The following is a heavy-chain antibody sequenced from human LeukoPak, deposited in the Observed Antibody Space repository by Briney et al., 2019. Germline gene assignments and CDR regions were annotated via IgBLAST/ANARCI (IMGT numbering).Heavy chain of an antibody. CDR3: VRVAPPLAMITIVDY. Sequence: GGSLRLSCAASGFTVSSNFMSWLRQAPGKGLEWVSVLYTGGSTHYADSVKGRFTISRDISKNTVYLQMNSLRAEDTAVYYCVRVAPPLAMITIVDYWGQGTLVTASS. D-gene: IGHD3-16*01. J-gene: IGHJ4*02. CDR1: GFTVSSNF. CDR2: LYTGGST. V-gene: IGHV3-53*01.